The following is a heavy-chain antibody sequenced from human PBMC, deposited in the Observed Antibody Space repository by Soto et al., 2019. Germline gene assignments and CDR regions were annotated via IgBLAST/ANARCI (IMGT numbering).Heavy chain of an antibody. V-gene: IGHV3-23*01. Sequence: EVQLLESGGGLVQPGGSLRLSCAASGFTFSSYAMSWVRQAPGKGLEWVSAISGSGGSTYYADSVKGRFTISRDNSKTTLYLQMNSLRAEDTAVYYCAKDDRSSWYVAWAYWGQGTLVTVSS. J-gene: IGHJ4*02. CDR1: GFTFSSYA. D-gene: IGHD6-13*01. CDR3: AKDDRSSWYVAWAY. CDR2: ISGSGGST.